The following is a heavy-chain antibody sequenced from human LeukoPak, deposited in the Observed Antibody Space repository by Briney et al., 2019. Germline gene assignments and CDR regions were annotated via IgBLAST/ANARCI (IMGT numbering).Heavy chain of an antibody. Sequence: LGESLKISCKGSGYSFTSYWIGWVRQMPGKGLEWMGIIYPGDTDTRYSPSFQGQVTISADKSISTAYLQWSSLKASDTAMYYCAGINEHYDFWSGYFEYWGQGTLVTVSS. CDR3: AGINEHYDFWSGYFEY. V-gene: IGHV5-51*01. J-gene: IGHJ4*02. CDR1: GYSFTSYW. D-gene: IGHD3-3*01. CDR2: IYPGDTDT.